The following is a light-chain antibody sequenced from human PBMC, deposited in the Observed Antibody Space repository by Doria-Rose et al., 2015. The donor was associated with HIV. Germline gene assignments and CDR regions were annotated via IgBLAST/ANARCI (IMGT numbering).Light chain of an antibody. CDR3: QQSYSLFT. CDR1: QSISTY. CDR2: AAS. Sequence: TQSPSSLSASVGDRVTITCRASQSISTYLNWYQHKPGKAPKLLIYAASTLQSGVPSRFSGGGSGTDFTLTISSLRPEDFATYYCQQSYSLFTFGPGTNVDIK. J-gene: IGKJ3*01. V-gene: IGKV1-39*01.